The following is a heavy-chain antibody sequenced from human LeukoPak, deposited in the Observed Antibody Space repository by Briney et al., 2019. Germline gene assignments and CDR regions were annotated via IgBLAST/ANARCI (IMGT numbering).Heavy chain of an antibody. Sequence: SVKPSCKASGATFTSYAISSGRQAPGQGVGCLGRIIPFLGIATYAQKFQGRVTITADKSTSTAYMELSSLRSEDTAVYYCARDTTHYYDSSGYYPGVYYYYGMDVWGQGTTVTVSS. CDR3: ARDTTHYYDSSGYYPGVYYYYGMDV. V-gene: IGHV1-69*04. D-gene: IGHD3-22*01. CDR2: IIPFLGIA. CDR1: GATFTSYA. J-gene: IGHJ6*02.